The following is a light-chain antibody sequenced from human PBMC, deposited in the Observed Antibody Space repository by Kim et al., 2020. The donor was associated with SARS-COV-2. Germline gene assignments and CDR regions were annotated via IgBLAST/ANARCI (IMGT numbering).Light chain of an antibody. CDR1: SSDVVGYNY. Sequence: QSALTQPASVSGSPGQSITNSCTGTSSDVVGYNYVSWYQQHPGKAPKLMIYDVSKRPSGVSNRFSGSKSGNTASLTISGLQAEDEADYYCSSYTSSSTWVFGGGTQLTVL. CDR2: DVS. J-gene: IGLJ3*02. V-gene: IGLV2-14*01. CDR3: SSYTSSSTWV.